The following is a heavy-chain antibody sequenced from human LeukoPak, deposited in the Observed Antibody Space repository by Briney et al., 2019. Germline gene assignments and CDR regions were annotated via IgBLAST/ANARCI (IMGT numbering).Heavy chain of an antibody. CDR2: IWYDGSNS. CDR1: GFTFSTYG. D-gene: IGHD2-8*01. J-gene: IGHJ5*01. CDR3: ARDKNGWYDS. Sequence: GGSLRLSCAASGFTFSTYGMHWIHQAPGKGLEWVAVIWYDGSNSYYADFVKGRITISRDNSRNTLYLQMNSLRAEDTAVYYCARDKNGWYDSWGQGTLVTVSS. V-gene: IGHV3-33*01.